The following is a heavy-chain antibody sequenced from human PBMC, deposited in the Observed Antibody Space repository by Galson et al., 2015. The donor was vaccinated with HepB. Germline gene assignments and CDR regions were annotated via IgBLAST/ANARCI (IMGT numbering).Heavy chain of an antibody. CDR1: GDSFTSYW. CDR3: TTGAYYYSSGYHNDRVGDAFDF. J-gene: IGHJ3*01. Sequence: QSGSAAKKLWQSLKTSGNGSGDSFTSYWSDWVRQMPGKSLEWTGIIYPGDAETRFSPSFQSQVTISTAKSITTAYLQWISLKASDTAMYYCTTGAYYYSSGYHNDRVGDAFDFWGQGTMVTVSS. V-gene: IGHV5-51*03. D-gene: IGHD3-22*01. CDR2: IYPGDAET.